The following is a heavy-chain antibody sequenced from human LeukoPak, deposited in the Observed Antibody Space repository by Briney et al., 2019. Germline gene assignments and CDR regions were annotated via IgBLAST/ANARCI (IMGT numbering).Heavy chain of an antibody. J-gene: IGHJ4*02. CDR2: IYYSGST. CDR1: GRSISSHY. CDR3: ARMVGYYDSSGYYFDY. V-gene: IGHV4-59*11. D-gene: IGHD3-22*01. Sequence: SETLSLTCTVSGRSISSHYWSWIRQPPGKGLEWIGYIYYSGSTNYNPSLKSRVTISVDTSKNQFSLKLSSVTAADTAVYYCARMVGYYDSSGYYFDYWGQGTLVTVSS.